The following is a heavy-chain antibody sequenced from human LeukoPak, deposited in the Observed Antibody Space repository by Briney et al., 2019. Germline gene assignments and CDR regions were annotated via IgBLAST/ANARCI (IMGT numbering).Heavy chain of an antibody. CDR1: GFTFSTYA. V-gene: IGHV3-23*01. J-gene: IGHJ4*02. D-gene: IGHD6-19*01. Sequence: GGSLRLSCAASGFTFSTYAVGWVRQPPGKGLEWVSTSGRGGATYYADSVKGRFTISRDNSKNTLYLQMNSLRVEDTAVYYCAKASRSGWYMEDYWGQGTLVTVSS. CDR2: SGRGGAT. CDR3: AKASRSGWYMEDY.